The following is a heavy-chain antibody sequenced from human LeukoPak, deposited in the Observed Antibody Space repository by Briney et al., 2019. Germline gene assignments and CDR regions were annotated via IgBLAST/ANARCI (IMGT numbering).Heavy chain of an antibody. V-gene: IGHV1-18*01. CDR1: GYTFTSYG. Sequence: ASVKVSCKASGYTFTSYGISWVRQAPGQGLEWMGWITAYSGNTNYAQKLQGRVTMTTDTSTSTAYMELRSLRSDDTAVYYCARARWEPLAVDAFDIWGQGTMVTVSS. CDR3: ARARWEPLAVDAFDI. J-gene: IGHJ3*02. D-gene: IGHD1-26*01. CDR2: ITAYSGNT.